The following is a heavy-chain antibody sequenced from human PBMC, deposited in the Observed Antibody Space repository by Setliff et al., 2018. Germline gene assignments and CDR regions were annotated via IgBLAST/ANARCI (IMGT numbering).Heavy chain of an antibody. Sequence: PGESLKISCEGSGYSFTNYWIAWVRQMPGKGLEWMGIIYPGDSDIRYSPSFQGQVTFSVDKSINTAYLQWSSLKASDTAMYYCARHGEIQENCHSNSCSRGSWFDPWGRGTLVTVSS. CDR1: GYSFTNYW. V-gene: IGHV5-51*01. D-gene: IGHD2-2*01. CDR2: IYPGDSDI. CDR3: ARHGEIQENCHSNSCSRGSWFDP. J-gene: IGHJ5*02.